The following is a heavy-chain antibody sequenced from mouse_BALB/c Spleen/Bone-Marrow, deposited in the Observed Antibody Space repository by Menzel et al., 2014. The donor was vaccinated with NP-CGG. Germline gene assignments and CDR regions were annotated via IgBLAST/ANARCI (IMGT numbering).Heavy chain of an antibody. CDR1: GDSITSGY. Sequence: EVKLVESGPSLVKPSQTLSLTCSVTGDSITSGYWNWIRKFPGNKLEFMGYISYSGSTYYSPSLKSRISITRDTSKTQYYLQLNSVTTEDTATYYCATYEGGTFYYWGQGTTLTVSS. J-gene: IGHJ2*01. CDR2: ISYSGST. V-gene: IGHV3-8*02. CDR3: ATYEGGTFYY. D-gene: IGHD3-3*01.